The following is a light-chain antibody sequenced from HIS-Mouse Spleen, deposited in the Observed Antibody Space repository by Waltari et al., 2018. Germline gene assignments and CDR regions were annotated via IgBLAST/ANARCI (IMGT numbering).Light chain of an antibody. CDR1: QSVLYSSNNKNY. V-gene: IGKV4-1*01. J-gene: IGKJ1*01. Sequence: DIVMTQSPDSLAVSRGERATINCKSSQSVLYSSNNKNYLAWYQQRPGQPPKLLIYWASTRESGVPDRFSGSGSGTDFTLTISSLQAEDVAVYYCQQYYSTPPTFGQGTKVEIK. CDR2: WAS. CDR3: QQYYSTPPT.